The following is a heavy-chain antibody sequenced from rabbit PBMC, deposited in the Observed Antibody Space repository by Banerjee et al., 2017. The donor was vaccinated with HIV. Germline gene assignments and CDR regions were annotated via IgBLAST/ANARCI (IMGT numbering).Heavy chain of an antibody. CDR2: IYAGSSGST. Sequence: QEQLEESGGDLVKPEGSLTLTCTASGFSFSSSYWICWVRQAPGKGLEWIACIYAGSSGSTYYASWAKGRFTISKTSSTTVTLQLNSLTAADTATYFCAKFKQDSYDDYGDLSGNYFNLWGQGTLVTVS. D-gene: IGHD2-1*01. V-gene: IGHV1S45*01. CDR3: AKFKQDSYDDYGDLSGNYFNL. CDR1: GFSFSSSYW. J-gene: IGHJ4*01.